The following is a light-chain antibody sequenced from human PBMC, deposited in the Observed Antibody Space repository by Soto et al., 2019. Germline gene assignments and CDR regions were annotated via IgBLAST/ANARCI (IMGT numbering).Light chain of an antibody. CDR2: RNN. J-gene: IGLJ2*01. Sequence: QSVLTQPPSASGTPGQTVTISCSGSSSNIGSAYIYWYQHLPGTAPKLLIYRNNQRPSGVPDRFSASKSGTSASLAISGLRSVDDADYSCAAWDDSLMVFGGGTKLTVL. V-gene: IGLV1-47*01. CDR1: SSNIGSAY. CDR3: AAWDDSLMV.